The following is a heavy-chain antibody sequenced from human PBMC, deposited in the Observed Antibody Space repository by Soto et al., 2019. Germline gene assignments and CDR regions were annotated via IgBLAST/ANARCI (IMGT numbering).Heavy chain of an antibody. CDR2: IIPILGIA. D-gene: IGHD3-10*01. CDR3: ARAGGSGKYGMDV. J-gene: IGHJ6*02. V-gene: IGHV1-69*02. CDR1: GGTFSSYT. Sequence: QVQLVQSGAEVKKPGSSVKVSCKASGGTFSSYTISWVRQAPGQGLEWMGRIIPILGIANYAQKFQGRVTITADKSTSTAYMELSSLRSEDTAVYYCARAGGSGKYGMDVWGQGTTVTVSS.